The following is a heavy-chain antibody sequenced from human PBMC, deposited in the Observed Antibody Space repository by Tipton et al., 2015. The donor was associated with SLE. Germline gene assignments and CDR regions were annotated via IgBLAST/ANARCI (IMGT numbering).Heavy chain of an antibody. CDR3: ARGCDRRDCFKYYYYNMDV. V-gene: IGHV3-74*01. J-gene: IGHJ6*03. Sequence: SLRLSCAASGFTFSDYWMHWVRQVSGKGLEWVSRIHNYGSSKNYADSARGRFTVSRDNARGTMYLQMNSLRSEDTAVYYCARGCDRRDCFKYYYYNMDVWGKGTTVTVSS. CDR1: GFTFSDYW. D-gene: IGHD2-21*02. CDR2: IHNYGSSK.